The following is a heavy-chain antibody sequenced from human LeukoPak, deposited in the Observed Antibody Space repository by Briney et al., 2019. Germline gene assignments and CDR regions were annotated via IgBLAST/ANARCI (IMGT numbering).Heavy chain of an antibody. CDR2: IWYDGSNK. D-gene: IGHD6-25*01. CDR1: GFTFSSYG. Sequence: QPGRSLRLSCAASGFTFSSYGMHWVRQAPGKGLEWVALIWYDGSNKYYADSVKGRFTISRDSSKNTLYLQMNSLRAEDTAVYYCARELGSNWFHPWGQGTLVTVSS. CDR3: ARELGSNWFHP. J-gene: IGHJ5*02. V-gene: IGHV3-33*01.